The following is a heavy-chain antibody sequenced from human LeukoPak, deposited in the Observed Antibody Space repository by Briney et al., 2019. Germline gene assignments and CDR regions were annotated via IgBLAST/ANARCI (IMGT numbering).Heavy chain of an antibody. D-gene: IGHD2-15*01. CDR1: GYTFTSYD. Sequence: ASVKVSCKASGYTFTSYDINWVRQATGQGLEWMGWMNPNSGNTGYAQKFQGRVTMTRNTSISTAYMELSSLRSEDTAVNYCARGYLPSVVVVAATRFGVWFDPWGQGTLVTVSS. CDR3: ARGYLPSVVVVAATRFGVWFDP. V-gene: IGHV1-8*01. CDR2: MNPNSGNT. J-gene: IGHJ5*02.